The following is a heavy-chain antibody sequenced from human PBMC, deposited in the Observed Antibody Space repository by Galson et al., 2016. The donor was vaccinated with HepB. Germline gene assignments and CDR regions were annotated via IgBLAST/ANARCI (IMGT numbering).Heavy chain of an antibody. CDR1: GFTFSDCA. D-gene: IGHD1-1*01. Sequence: SLRLSCAASGFTFSDCAMTWVRQAPGKGLEWVAAISSAGGPYYADSVKGRFTISRDNSKNTVWLQMNGLRAEDTATYYCAKLRNDDSYSVHNYCDYWGQGSLVAVSS. V-gene: IGHV3-23*01. CDR2: ISSAGGP. CDR3: AKLRNDDSYSVHNYCDY. J-gene: IGHJ4*02.